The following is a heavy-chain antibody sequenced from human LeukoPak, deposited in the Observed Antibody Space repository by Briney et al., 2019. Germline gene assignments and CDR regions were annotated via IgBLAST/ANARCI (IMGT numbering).Heavy chain of an antibody. CDR2: IYYSGST. V-gene: IGHV4-39*07. CDR1: GGSISSSSYY. Sequence: SETLSLTCTVSGGSISSSSYYWGWIRQPPGKGLEWIGSIYYSGSTYYNPSLKSRVTISVDTSKNQFSLKLSSVTAADTAVYYCARTYSSSPPPYYYYMDVWGKGTTVTISS. J-gene: IGHJ6*03. D-gene: IGHD6-13*01. CDR3: ARTYSSSPPPYYYYMDV.